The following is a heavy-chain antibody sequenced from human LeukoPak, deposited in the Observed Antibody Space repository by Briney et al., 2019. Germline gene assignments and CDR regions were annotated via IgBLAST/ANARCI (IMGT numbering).Heavy chain of an antibody. J-gene: IGHJ4*02. Sequence: PSETLSLTCTVSGGSISSYYWSWIRQPPGKGLEWIGYIYYSGSTNYNPSLKSRVTISVDTSKNQFSLKLSSVTAADTAVYYCARGRSYYYDSSGYSPFDYGGQGTLVTVSS. CDR1: GGSISSYY. CDR3: ARGRSYYYDSSGYSPFDY. V-gene: IGHV4-59*12. D-gene: IGHD3-22*01. CDR2: IYYSGST.